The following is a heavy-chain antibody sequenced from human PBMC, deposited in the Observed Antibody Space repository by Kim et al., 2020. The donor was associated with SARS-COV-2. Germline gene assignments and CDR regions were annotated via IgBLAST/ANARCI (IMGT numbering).Heavy chain of an antibody. CDR2: IDPNTRKP. CDR3: AKGARTGYYDF. J-gene: IGHJ4*02. CDR1: GDTFSSHG. Sequence: ASVKVSCKASGDTFSSHGINWVRQAPGQGLEWMGWIDPNTRKPTYAQGFTGQFVFSLDTSVSTAYLQINSLKAEDTAVYYCAKGARTGYYDFWGQGTLVTVSS. D-gene: IGHD3-9*01. V-gene: IGHV7-4-1*02.